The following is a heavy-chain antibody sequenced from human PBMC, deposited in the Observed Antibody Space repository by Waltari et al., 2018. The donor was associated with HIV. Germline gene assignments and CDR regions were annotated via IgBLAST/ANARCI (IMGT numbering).Heavy chain of an antibody. J-gene: IGHJ4*02. D-gene: IGHD7-27*01. CDR2: ITVSGGST. Sequence: VQLLESGRGLVQPGGSLRLSWATSGFTFRISVMIWVRQAPRKGLEWVSAITVSGGSTYYADSVKGRFTISRDNSKNTLYLQMDSLRAEDTAVYYCARQSLGSFDYWGQGTLVTVSS. CDR3: ARQSLGSFDY. CDR1: GFTFRISV. V-gene: IGHV3-23*01.